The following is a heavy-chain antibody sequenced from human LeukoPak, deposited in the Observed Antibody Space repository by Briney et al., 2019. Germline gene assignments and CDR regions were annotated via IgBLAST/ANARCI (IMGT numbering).Heavy chain of an antibody. CDR2: ISSSGSTL. V-gene: IGHV3-48*03. CDR1: GFTFSSYE. CDR3: ARGVGFSGYVDY. J-gene: IGHJ4*02. D-gene: IGHD5-12*01. Sequence: GGSLRLSCAASGFTFSSYEMNWVRQAPGKGLEWVSYISSSGSTLYYADSVKGRFTISRDNAKNSLYLQMNSLRAEDTAVYYCARGVGFSGYVDYWGQGTLVTVSS.